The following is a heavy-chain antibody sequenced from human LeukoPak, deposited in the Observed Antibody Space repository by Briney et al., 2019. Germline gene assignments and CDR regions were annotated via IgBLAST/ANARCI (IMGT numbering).Heavy chain of an antibody. J-gene: IGHJ4*02. CDR2: MNPNSGNT. Sequence: ASVKVSCKASGYTFTSYDINWVRQATGQGLEWMGWMNPNSGNTGYAQKFQGRVTMTRDTSISTAYMELSRLRSDDTAVYYCAILPDIAAPFDYWGQGTLVTVSS. CDR3: AILPDIAAPFDY. CDR1: GYTFTSYD. D-gene: IGHD6-25*01. V-gene: IGHV1-8*01.